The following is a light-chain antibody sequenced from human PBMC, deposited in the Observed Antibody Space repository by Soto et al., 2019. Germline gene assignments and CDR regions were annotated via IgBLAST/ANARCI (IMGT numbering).Light chain of an antibody. CDR2: DAS. CDR3: QQRRNWLSTT. Sequence: EIVLTQSPATLSLSPGERATLSCRASQSVSSYLAWYQQKPGQAPRLLIYDASNKATGIPARFSGSGSGTDFTLTISSLEPEDFAVYYWQQRRNWLSTTFGQGTRLEIK. CDR1: QSVSSY. V-gene: IGKV3-11*01. J-gene: IGKJ5*01.